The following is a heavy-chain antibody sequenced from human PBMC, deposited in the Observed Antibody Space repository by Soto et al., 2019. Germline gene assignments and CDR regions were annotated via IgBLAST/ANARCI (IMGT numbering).Heavy chain of an antibody. V-gene: IGHV4-34*01. D-gene: IGHD3-3*02. CDR1: GGSFSGYY. J-gene: IGHJ5*01. CDR2: INHSGST. CDR3: ARHEAVSFNWFDS. Sequence: SETLSLTCAVYGGSFSGYYWSWIRQPPGKGLEWIGEINHSGSTNYNPSLKSRVTISADTSKNQFSLKLSSVTAADTAVYFCARHEAVSFNWFDSWGQGTLGTVSS.